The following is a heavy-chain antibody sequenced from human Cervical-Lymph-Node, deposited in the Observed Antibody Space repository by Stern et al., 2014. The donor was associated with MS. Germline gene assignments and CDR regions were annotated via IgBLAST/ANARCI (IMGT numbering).Heavy chain of an antibody. CDR3: AREVTMVGFDP. CDR1: GGTVSSHT. J-gene: IGHJ5*02. D-gene: IGHD3-10*02. CDR2: IIPIFGTP. V-gene: IGHV1-69*06. Sequence: QVQLVQSGAEVKNPGSSVKVYCKASGGTVSSHTISWVRQAPGQGLEWMGGIIPIFGTPNYALKFQGRVTITADKSTSTAYLELNSLRSDDSAVYYCAREVTMVGFDPWGQGTLVTVSS.